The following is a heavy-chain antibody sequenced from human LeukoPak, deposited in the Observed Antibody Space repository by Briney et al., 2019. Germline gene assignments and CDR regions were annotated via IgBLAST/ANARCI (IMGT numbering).Heavy chain of an antibody. CDR3: ARGDTAMVTSLDY. CDR1: GYTFTSYG. J-gene: IGHJ4*02. V-gene: IGHV1-18*01. CDR2: ISAYNGNT. D-gene: IGHD5-18*01. Sequence: EASVKVSCKASGYTFTSYGISWVRQAPGQGLEWMGWISAYNGNTNYAQKFQGRVTMTRDTSISTAYMELSRLRSDDTAVYYCARGDTAMVTSLDYWGQGTLVTVSS.